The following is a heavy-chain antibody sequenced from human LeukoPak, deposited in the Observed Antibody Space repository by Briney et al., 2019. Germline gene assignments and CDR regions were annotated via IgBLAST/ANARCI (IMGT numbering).Heavy chain of an antibody. D-gene: IGHD3-10*01. Sequence: QPGGSLRLSCVASGFTLSTYWMHWVRQAPGKGLVWVSRINSDGSATSYADSVMVRFTISRDSAKNTLYLQMNSLRPEDTAVYYCARDQGGSGGNWGQGTLVTVSS. V-gene: IGHV3-74*01. J-gene: IGHJ4*02. CDR1: GFTLSTYW. CDR2: INSDGSAT. CDR3: ARDQGGSGGN.